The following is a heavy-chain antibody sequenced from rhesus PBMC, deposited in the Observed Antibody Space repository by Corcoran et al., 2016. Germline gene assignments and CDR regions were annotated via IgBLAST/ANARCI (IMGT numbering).Heavy chain of an antibody. D-gene: IGHD2-39*01. J-gene: IGHJ6*01. CDR2: ISGCGGTT. V-gene: IGHV4-173*01. CDR3: ARDDPYDYGLDS. CDR1: GGSISSNY. Sequence: QLQLQESGPGLVKPSETLSLTCAVSGGSISSNYWSWIRQPPGKGLEWIGRISGCGGTTDYNPSPKSRFTISTDPFKNQFSLKLSSVTAADTAVYSCARDDPYDYGLDSWGQGVVVTVSS.